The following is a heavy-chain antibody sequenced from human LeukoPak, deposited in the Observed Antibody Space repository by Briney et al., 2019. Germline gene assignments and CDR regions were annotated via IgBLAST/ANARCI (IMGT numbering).Heavy chain of an antibody. V-gene: IGHV3-30*18. CDR2: ISYDGSNK. J-gene: IGHJ4*02. Sequence: QPGRSLRLSCAASGLTFSSYGMHWVRQAPGKGLEWVAVISYDGSNKYYADSVKGRFTISRDNSKNTLYLQMNSLGAEDTAVYYCAKGGGQLDNPNFDYWGQGTLVTVSS. CDR1: GLTFSSYG. D-gene: IGHD1-1*01. CDR3: AKGGGQLDNPNFDY.